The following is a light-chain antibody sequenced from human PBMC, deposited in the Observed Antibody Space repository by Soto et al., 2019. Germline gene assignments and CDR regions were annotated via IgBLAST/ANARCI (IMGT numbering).Light chain of an antibody. J-gene: IGKJ1*01. CDR1: QSISSY. Sequence: DLQMTQSPSSLSASVGDRVTITCRASQSISSYLNWYQQKPGKAPKLLIYAASSLQSGVPSRFSGSGSGTDFTLTISSLQPEDFATYYCQQSYSHPTFGQGTKVEIK. CDR2: AAS. CDR3: QQSYSHPT. V-gene: IGKV1-39*01.